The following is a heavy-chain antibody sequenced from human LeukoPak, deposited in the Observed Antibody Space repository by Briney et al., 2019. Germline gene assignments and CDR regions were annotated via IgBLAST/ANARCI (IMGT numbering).Heavy chain of an antibody. CDR2: INYSGRT. CDR3: AALGNFDY. V-gene: IGHV4-39*07. D-gene: IGHD3-16*02. Sequence: SETLSLTCTVSGGSISSSSYFWGWIRQPPGRGLEWIGSINYSGRTYYNPSLKSRVTISVDTSKNQFSLKLSFVTAADTAVYYCAALGNFDYWGQGTLVTVSS. CDR1: GGSISSSSYF. J-gene: IGHJ4*02.